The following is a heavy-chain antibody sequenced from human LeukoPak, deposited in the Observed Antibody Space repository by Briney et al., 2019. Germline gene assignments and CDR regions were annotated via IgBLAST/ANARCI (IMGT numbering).Heavy chain of an antibody. J-gene: IGHJ4*02. CDR2: IYPGYSDP. CDR1: GYTFTTYW. CDR3: ARHGLGSSWFGFDY. Sequence: GESLKISCKGSGYTFTTYWIGWVRQMPGKGLEWVGIIYPGYSDPRYSPSFQGQVTISADKSISTAYLQWSSLKASDSAMYYCARHGLGSSWFGFDYWGQGTLVTVSS. V-gene: IGHV5-51*01. D-gene: IGHD6-13*01.